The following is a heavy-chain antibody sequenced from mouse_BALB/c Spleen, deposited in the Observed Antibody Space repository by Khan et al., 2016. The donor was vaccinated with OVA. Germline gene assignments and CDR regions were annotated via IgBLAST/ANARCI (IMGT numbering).Heavy chain of an antibody. V-gene: IGHV3-2*02. CDR1: GYSITSDYA. CDR2: ITYSGST. J-gene: IGHJ3*01. CDR3: VRGRSY. Sequence: EVQLQESGPGLVKPSQSLSLTCTVTGYSITSDYAWNWIRQFPGNRLEWMGYITYSGSTSKKPSLKSRMSISRDTSTNQIFLQLNSVTTEDTATYYCVRGRSYWGQGTLVTVSA.